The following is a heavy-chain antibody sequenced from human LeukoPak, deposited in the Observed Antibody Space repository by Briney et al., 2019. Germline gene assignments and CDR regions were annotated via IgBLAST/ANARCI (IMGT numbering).Heavy chain of an antibody. J-gene: IGHJ4*02. V-gene: IGHV1-2*02. CDR1: GGTFSSYA. CDR2: INPNSGGT. D-gene: IGHD3-3*01. Sequence: GASVKVSCKASGGTFSSYAISWVRQAPGQGLEWMGWINPNSGGTNYAQKFQGRVTMTRDTSISTAYMELSRLRSDDTAVYYCARAYDFWSGSFDYWGQGTLVTVSS. CDR3: ARAYDFWSGSFDY.